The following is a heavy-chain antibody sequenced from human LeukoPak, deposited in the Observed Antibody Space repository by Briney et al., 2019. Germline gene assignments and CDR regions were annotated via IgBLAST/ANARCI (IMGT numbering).Heavy chain of an antibody. D-gene: IGHD3-3*01. Sequence: GGSLRLSCAASGFAFSSYNMKWVRQAPGKGLEWVSAISGSGGSTYYADSVKGRFTISRDNSKNTLYLQMNSLRAEDTAVYYCAKDLIFRGPGGAFDIWGQGTMVTVSS. V-gene: IGHV3-23*01. CDR1: GFAFSSYN. CDR3: AKDLIFRGPGGAFDI. J-gene: IGHJ3*02. CDR2: ISGSGGST.